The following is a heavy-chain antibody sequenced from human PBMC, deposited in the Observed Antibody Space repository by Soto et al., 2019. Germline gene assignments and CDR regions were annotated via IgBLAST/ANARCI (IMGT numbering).Heavy chain of an antibody. D-gene: IGHD6-13*01. CDR1: GGSINSGGYY. Sequence: QVQLRESGPGLVKPSQTLSLTCTVSGGSINSGGYYWNWIRQHPGKGMEWIGYMYYSGSTYYNPSLSIRVIISADTSENHFSLKLSSVTAADTAVYFCARGYRQSGYSSSWVFDYWGQGTLVNVSS. CDR2: MYYSGST. CDR3: ARGYRQSGYSSSWVFDY. J-gene: IGHJ4*02. V-gene: IGHV4-31*03.